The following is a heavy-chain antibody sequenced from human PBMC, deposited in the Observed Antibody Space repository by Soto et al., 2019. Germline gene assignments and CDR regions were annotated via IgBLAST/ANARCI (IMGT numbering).Heavy chain of an antibody. J-gene: IGHJ6*02. CDR3: AKGAVDTAMVRLWSSYYYYGMDV. D-gene: IGHD5-18*01. Sequence: PGGSLRLSCAASGFTFSSYAMSWVRQAPGKGLEWVSALSGSGGSTYYADSVKGRFTISRDNSKNTLYLQMNSLRAEDTAVYYCAKGAVDTAMVRLWSSYYYYGMDVWGQGTTVTVSS. V-gene: IGHV3-23*01. CDR2: LSGSGGST. CDR1: GFTFSSYA.